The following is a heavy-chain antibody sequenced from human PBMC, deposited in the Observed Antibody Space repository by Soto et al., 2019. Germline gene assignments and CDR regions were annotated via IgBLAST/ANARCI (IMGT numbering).Heavy chain of an antibody. J-gene: IGHJ5*02. CDR3: ARHRPSNWFDP. CDR2: IYYSGST. CDR1: GGSISSSSYY. V-gene: IGHV4-39*01. Sequence: QLQLQESGPGLVKPSETLSLTCTVSGGSISSSSYYWGWIRQPPGKGLEWIGSIYYSGSTYYNPSLKSRVTISVDTSKNQFSLKLSSVTAADTAVYYCARHRPSNWFDPWGQGTLVTVSS.